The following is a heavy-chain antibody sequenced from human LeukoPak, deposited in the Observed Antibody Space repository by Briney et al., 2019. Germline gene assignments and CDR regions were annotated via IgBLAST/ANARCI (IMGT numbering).Heavy chain of an antibody. CDR1: GGSISSYY. J-gene: IGHJ4*02. CDR2: IYYSGST. Sequence: SDTQSLTCTVSGGSISSYYWSWIRQPPGKGLEWIGYIYYSGSTNYNPSLKSRVTISVDTSKNQFSLKLTSVTAADTAVYFCARLGSYHDFWGQGALVTVSS. D-gene: IGHD1-26*01. V-gene: IGHV4-59*08. CDR3: ARLGSYHDF.